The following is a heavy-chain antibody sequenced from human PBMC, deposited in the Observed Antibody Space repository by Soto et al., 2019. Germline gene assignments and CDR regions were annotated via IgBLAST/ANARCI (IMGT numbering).Heavy chain of an antibody. J-gene: IGHJ5*02. CDR2: IIPIFGTA. CDR1: GGTFSSYA. Sequence: QVQLVQSGAEVKKPGSSVKVSCKASGGTFSSYAISWVRQAPGQGLEWMGGIIPIFGTANYAQKFQGRVTITADESTSTAYMKLSSLRSEDTAVYYCARDWGYGSGSYENWFDPWGQGTLVTVSS. V-gene: IGHV1-69*01. CDR3: ARDWGYGSGSYENWFDP. D-gene: IGHD3-10*01.